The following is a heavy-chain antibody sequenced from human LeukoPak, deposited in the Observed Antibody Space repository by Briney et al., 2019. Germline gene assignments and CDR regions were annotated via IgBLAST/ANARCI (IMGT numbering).Heavy chain of an antibody. D-gene: IGHD6-19*01. Sequence: ASVKVSCKASGYTFSNYYMHWVRQAPGQGLEWMGWINTNTGNPTYAQGFTGRFVFSLDTSVSTAYLQISSLKAEDTAVYYCAITSGYSSGWYDVYFDYWGQGTLVTVSS. CDR1: GYTFSNYY. CDR3: AITSGYSSGWYDVYFDY. V-gene: IGHV7-4-1*02. CDR2: INTNTGNP. J-gene: IGHJ4*02.